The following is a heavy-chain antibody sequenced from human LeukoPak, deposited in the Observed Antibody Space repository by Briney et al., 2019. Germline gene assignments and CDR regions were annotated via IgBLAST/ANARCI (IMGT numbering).Heavy chain of an antibody. CDR1: GFTFDDYA. D-gene: IGHD6-13*01. CDR3: ARGYSSSWYGEYFQH. CDR2: ISWDGGST. V-gene: IGHV3-43D*04. J-gene: IGHJ1*01. Sequence: GGSLRLSCAASGFTFDDYAMHWVRQAPGKGLEWVSLISWDGGSTYYADSVKGRFTISRDNSKNTLYLQMNSLRAEDTAVYYCARGYSSSWYGEYFQHWGQGTLVTVSS.